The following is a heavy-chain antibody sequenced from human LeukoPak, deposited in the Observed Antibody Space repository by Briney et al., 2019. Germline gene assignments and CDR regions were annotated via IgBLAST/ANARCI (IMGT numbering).Heavy chain of an antibody. J-gene: IGHJ6*02. CDR1: GGSVSSGSYY. D-gene: IGHD3-9*01. CDR2: IYYSGST. V-gene: IGHV4-61*01. CDR3: ARDWRSNYDILTGYSIYYYYGMDV. Sequence: SETLSLTCTVSGGSVSSGSYYWSWIRQPPGKGLEWIGYIYYSGSTNYNPSLKSRVTISVDTSKNQFSLKLSSVTAADTAVYYCARDWRSNYDILTGYSIYYYYGMDVWGQGTTVIVSS.